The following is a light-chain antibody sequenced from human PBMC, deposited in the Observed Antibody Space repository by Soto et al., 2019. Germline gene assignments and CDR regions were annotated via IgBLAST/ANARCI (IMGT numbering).Light chain of an antibody. CDR1: QSVSRNY. CDR3: QQYGSSPWT. Sequence: EIVLTQSPATLSLSPGERAALSCGASQSVSRNYLAWYQQKPGLAPRLLIYDASRRATGIPDRFSGSGSGADFILSISRLEPEDFAVYYCQQYGSSPWTFGQGTKVEFK. J-gene: IGKJ1*01. CDR2: DAS. V-gene: IGKV3D-20*01.